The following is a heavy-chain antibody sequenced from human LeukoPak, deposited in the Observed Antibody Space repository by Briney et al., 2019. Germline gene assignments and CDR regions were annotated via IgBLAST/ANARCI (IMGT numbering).Heavy chain of an antibody. CDR2: ISHSGTT. D-gene: IGHD6-6*01. Sequence: PPETLSLTCAVYGGSFGGYYWNWIRQPPGMGLEWIGEISHSGTTNYNPSLKSRVTISVDTSKNQFSLRLNSVTAADTAVYYCARASAYSTSSGVNLWGQGTLVTVSS. CDR3: ARASAYSTSSGVNL. V-gene: IGHV4-34*01. J-gene: IGHJ5*02. CDR1: GGSFGGYY.